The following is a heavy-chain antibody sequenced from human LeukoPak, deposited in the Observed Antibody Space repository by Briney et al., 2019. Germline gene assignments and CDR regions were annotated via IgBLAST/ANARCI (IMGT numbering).Heavy chain of an antibody. CDR3: ARQRIAAVARGGFDY. Sequence: PSETLSLTCTVSGGSISSSSSYWGWIRQPPGKGPGWIGSVHYSGSTYNHPSLKSRVNITVDTSKNQFSLKLSCMSAADTAVYYCARQRIAAVARGGFDYWGQGTLVTVSS. J-gene: IGHJ4*02. CDR2: VHYSGST. CDR1: GGSISSSSSY. D-gene: IGHD6-13*01. V-gene: IGHV4-39*01.